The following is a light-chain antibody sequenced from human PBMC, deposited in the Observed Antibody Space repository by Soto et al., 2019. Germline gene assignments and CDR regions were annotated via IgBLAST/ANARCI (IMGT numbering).Light chain of an antibody. V-gene: IGKV1-6*01. Sequence: AIQMTQSPSSLSASVGDRVTITCRASQGIREDLGWYQVKPGKAPKLLIYTASNLQSGVPSRFSGSGAGTEFSLHINILQPEECATYYWLQEYYYPLTFGGGTKVDIK. CDR2: TAS. J-gene: IGKJ4*01. CDR1: QGIRED. CDR3: LQEYYYPLT.